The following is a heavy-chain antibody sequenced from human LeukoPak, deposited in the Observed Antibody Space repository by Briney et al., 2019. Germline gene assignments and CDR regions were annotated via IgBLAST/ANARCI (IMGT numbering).Heavy chain of an antibody. D-gene: IGHD3-3*01. CDR3: AGTVLRFLEWLSNDAFDI. V-gene: IGHV1-2*02. J-gene: IGHJ3*02. CDR2: INPNSGGT. CDR1: GYTFTGYY. Sequence: ASVKVSCKASGYTFTGYYIHWVRQAPGQGLEWMGWINPNSGGTNYAQKFQGRVTMTRDTSISTAYMELSRLRSDDTAVYYCAGTVLRFLEWLSNDAFDIWGQGTMVTVSS.